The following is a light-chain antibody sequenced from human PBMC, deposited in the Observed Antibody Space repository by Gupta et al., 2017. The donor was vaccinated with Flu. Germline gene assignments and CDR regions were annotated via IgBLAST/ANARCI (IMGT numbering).Light chain of an antibody. J-gene: IGKJ4*01. Sequence: DIQMTQSPSSLSASVGDRVTITCRTSQNIDSYLNWYQQKPGKAPNLLIYGAFSLQRGVPSRFSGSGSGTDFSLTITRLQPEDFATYYCQQRDNFPFTFGGGTKVEIK. V-gene: IGKV1-39*01. CDR1: QNIDSY. CDR3: QQRDNFPFT. CDR2: GAF.